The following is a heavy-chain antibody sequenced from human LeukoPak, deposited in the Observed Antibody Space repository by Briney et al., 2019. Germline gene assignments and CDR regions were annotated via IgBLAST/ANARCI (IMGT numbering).Heavy chain of an antibody. V-gene: IGHV3-23*01. CDR1: KFNFNSYG. CDR3: ATDLHRDGVNWPYFDH. D-gene: IGHD5-24*01. J-gene: IGHJ4*02. CDR2: ISGSGGST. Sequence: GGSLRLSCTTSKFNFNSYGMTWVRQAPGRGLEWVSSISGSGGSTQYAASVQGRFTISRDNSKNTLYLQMNSLRAEDTAIYYCATDLHRDGVNWPYFDHWGQGTLVTVSS.